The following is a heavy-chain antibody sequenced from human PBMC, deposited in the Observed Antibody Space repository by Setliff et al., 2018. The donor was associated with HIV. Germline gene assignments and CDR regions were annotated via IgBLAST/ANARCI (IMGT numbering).Heavy chain of an antibody. J-gene: IGHJ4*02. V-gene: IGHV1-18*01. CDR3: ARDRWSLGYCSGGSCYQGY. CDR1: GYTFTSYG. CDR2: ISVYNGFT. Sequence: ASVKVSCKASGYTFTSYGLSWVRQAPGQGLEWMGWISVYNGFTNYAQKLQGRVTMTTDTSTSTAYMELRSLRSDDTAVYCCARDRWSLGYCSGGSCYQGYWGQGTLVTVSS. D-gene: IGHD2-15*01.